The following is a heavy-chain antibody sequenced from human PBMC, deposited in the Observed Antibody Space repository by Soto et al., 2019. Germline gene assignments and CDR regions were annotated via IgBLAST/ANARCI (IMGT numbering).Heavy chain of an antibody. V-gene: IGHV1-2*02. Sequence: GASVKVSCKASGYTFTGYYMHWVRQAPGQGLEWMGWINPNSGGTNYAQKFQGRVTVTRDTSISTAYMELSRLRSDDTAIYYCAKAREVTLVRISLAQWGQGTLVTVSS. CDR1: GYTFTGYY. D-gene: IGHD3-10*01. J-gene: IGHJ4*02. CDR2: INPNSGGT. CDR3: AKAREVTLVRISLAQ.